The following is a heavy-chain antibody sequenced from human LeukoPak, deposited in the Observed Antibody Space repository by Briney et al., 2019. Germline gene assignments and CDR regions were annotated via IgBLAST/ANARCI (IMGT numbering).Heavy chain of an antibody. J-gene: IGHJ4*02. CDR3: ARLRYSESYYFTGDFDC. CDR1: GGSINSNDW. D-gene: IGHD1-26*01. Sequence: SETLSLTCAVSGGSINSNDWWNWVRQTPGKGLEWIGEVHHNGNANYNPSLRSRVTMSIDKSKNHFSLRLTSVNAADTAVYYCARLRYSESYYFTGDFDCWGQGTLVSVSS. CDR2: VHHNGNA. V-gene: IGHV4/OR15-8*02.